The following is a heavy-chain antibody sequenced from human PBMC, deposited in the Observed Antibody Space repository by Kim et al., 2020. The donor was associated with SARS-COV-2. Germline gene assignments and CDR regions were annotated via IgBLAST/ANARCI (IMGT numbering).Heavy chain of an antibody. J-gene: IGHJ4*02. D-gene: IGHD3-9*01. Sequence: GKGRFTISRDNSQNTLYLQMNSLRAEDTAVYYCARAHFDWLLSNDYYFDYWGQGTLVTVSS. CDR3: ARAHFDWLLSNDYYFDY. V-gene: IGHV3-53*01.